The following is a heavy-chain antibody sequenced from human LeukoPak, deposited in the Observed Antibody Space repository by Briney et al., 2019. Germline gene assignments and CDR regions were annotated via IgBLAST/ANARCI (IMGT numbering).Heavy chain of an antibody. CDR3: AKVPLSTVTYFDY. Sequence: GGSLRLSCAASGFTFSSYAMSRVRQAPGKGLEWVSAISGSGGSTYYADSVKGRFTISRDNSKNTLYLQMNSLRAEDTAVYYCAKVPLSTVTYFDYWGQGTLVTVSS. V-gene: IGHV3-23*01. D-gene: IGHD4-11*01. CDR2: ISGSGGST. CDR1: GFTFSSYA. J-gene: IGHJ4*02.